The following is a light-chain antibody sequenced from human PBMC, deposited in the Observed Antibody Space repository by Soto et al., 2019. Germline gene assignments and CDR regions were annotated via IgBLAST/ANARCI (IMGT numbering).Light chain of an antibody. CDR2: EGS. CDR3: CSYAGSRIPYV. V-gene: IGLV2-23*01. Sequence: QSALTQPASVSGSPGQSITISCTGTSSDVGSYNLVSWYQQHPGKAPKLMIYEGSKRPSGVSNRFSGSKSGNTDSLTISGLQAEDEADYYCCSYAGSRIPYVFGTGTKLTVL. CDR1: SSDVGSYNL. J-gene: IGLJ1*01.